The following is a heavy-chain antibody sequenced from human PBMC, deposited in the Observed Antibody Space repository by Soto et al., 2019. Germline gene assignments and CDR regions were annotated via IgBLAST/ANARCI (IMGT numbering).Heavy chain of an antibody. CDR3: ARGDAIGDDP. CDR2: IKQDGSEK. D-gene: IGHD3-10*01. CDR1: GWTVSRYR. J-gene: IGHJ5*02. V-gene: IGHV3-7*01. Sequence: LRRSGERPGWTVSRYRLTWDRQAPGKGLEWVANIKQDGSEKYYVDSVKGRFTISRDNAKNSLYLQMNNLRVEDTAVYYCARGDAIGDDPWCHGTLVTVSS.